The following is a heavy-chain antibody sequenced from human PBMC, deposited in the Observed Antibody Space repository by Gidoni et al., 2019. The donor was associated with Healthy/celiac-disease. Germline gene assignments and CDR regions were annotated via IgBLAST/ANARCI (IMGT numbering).Heavy chain of an antibody. V-gene: IGHV3-48*03. D-gene: IGHD1-26*01. CDR1: GFTFSSYE. Sequence: EVQLVASGGGLVQPGGSLRLSCAASGFTFSSYEMNWVRQAPGKGLEWVSYISSSGSTIYYADSVKGRFTSSRDNAKNSLYLQMNSLRAEDTAVYYCARVPIDQWELPNDYWGQGTLVTVSS. CDR2: ISSSGSTI. J-gene: IGHJ4*02. CDR3: ARVPIDQWELPNDY.